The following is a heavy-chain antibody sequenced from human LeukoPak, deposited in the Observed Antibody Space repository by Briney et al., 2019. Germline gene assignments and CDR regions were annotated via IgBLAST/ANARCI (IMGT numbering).Heavy chain of an antibody. CDR2: ISGSGGST. V-gene: IGHV3-23*01. J-gene: IGHJ4*02. CDR1: GFTFSDYG. D-gene: IGHD3-9*01. Sequence: GGSLRLSCAAAGFTFSDYGMNWVRQAPGKGLEWVSAISGSGGSTYYADSVKGRFTISRDNSKNTLYLQMNSLRAEDTAVYYCAKYDFWSGYYDYDILTGYYGSGNFDYWGQGTLVTVSS. CDR3: AKYDFWSGYYDYDILTGYYGSGNFDY.